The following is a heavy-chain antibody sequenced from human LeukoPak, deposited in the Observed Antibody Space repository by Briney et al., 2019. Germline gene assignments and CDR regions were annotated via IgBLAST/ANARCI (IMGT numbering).Heavy chain of an antibody. D-gene: IGHD6-6*01. CDR2: IKQDGSQR. V-gene: IGHV3-7*01. CDR3: ARRGGSSSRRSPIDY. CDR1: GFTLRYYW. J-gene: IGHJ4*02. Sequence: GGALRLSWTGFGFTLRYYWMAWVRQAPGEGPEWVAKIKQDGSQRYYVDSVRGRFTISRDNAKNSLFLQMNGLGAEDTAVYYCARRGGSSSRRSPIDYWGQGTLVTVSS.